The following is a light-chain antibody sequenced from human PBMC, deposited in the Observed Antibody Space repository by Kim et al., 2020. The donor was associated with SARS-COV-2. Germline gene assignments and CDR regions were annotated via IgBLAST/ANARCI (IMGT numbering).Light chain of an antibody. CDR3: QQGYST. CDR1: QSISTY. J-gene: IGKJ2*01. CDR2: AAS. Sequence: DIQVTQSPSSLSASVGDRVTITCRASQSISTYLNWYQQKPGKAPKLLIYAASSLPSGVPSRFSGSGSGTDFTLTISSLQPEDFATYYCQQGYSTFGQGTKLEI. V-gene: IGKV1-39*01.